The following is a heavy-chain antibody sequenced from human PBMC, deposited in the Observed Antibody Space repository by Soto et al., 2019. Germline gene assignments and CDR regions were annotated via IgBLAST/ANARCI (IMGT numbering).Heavy chain of an antibody. Sequence: ASVKVACKASGYTFTSYDINWVRQATGQGLEWMGWMNPNSGNTGYAQKFQGRVTMTRNTSISTAYMELSSLRSEDTAVYYCARVFPYSSGPVVWGQGTMVTVSS. CDR3: ARVFPYSSGPVV. J-gene: IGHJ3*01. CDR1: GYTFTSYD. D-gene: IGHD6-19*01. CDR2: MNPNSGNT. V-gene: IGHV1-8*01.